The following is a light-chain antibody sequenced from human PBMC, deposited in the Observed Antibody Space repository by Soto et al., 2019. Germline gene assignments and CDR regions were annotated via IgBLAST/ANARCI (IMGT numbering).Light chain of an antibody. J-gene: IGLJ1*01. CDR2: EVS. CDR3: SSYAGSNNFNV. Sequence: QSVLTQPPSASGSPGQSVTISCTGTSSDVCGYNYVSWYQQHPGKAPKLLIYEVSKRPSGVPDRFSGSKSGNTASLTVSGLQAEDEADYYCSSYAGSNNFNVFGTGTKLTVL. CDR1: SSDVCGYNY. V-gene: IGLV2-8*01.